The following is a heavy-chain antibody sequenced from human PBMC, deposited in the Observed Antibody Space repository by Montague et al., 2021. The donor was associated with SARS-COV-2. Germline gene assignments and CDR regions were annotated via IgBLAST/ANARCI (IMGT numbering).Heavy chain of an antibody. D-gene: IGHD6-13*01. J-gene: IGHJ4*02. V-gene: IGHV4-61*02. CDR1: GGSISSDYYY. CDR2: IYSNGNT. Sequence: TLSLTCTVSGGSISSDYYYWSWIRQPAGKGLEWIGRIYSNGNTNYYPSLKSRVTISADTSENQLCLKLSSVTAADTAVYYCARVGRAATDYFDYWGQGILVNVSS. CDR3: ARVGRAATDYFDY.